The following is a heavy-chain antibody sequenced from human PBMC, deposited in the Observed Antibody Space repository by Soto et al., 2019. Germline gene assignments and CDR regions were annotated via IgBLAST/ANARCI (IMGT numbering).Heavy chain of an antibody. J-gene: IGHJ4*02. CDR2: ISYDGSNK. CDR1: GLTFSSYG. Sequence: GGSLRLSCAASGLTFSSYGMHWVRQAPGKGLEWVAVISYDGSNKYYADSVKGRFTISRDNSKDTLYLQMNSLRAEDTAVYYCAKGSYYDFWSGFLDYWGQGTLVTVSS. CDR3: AKGSYYDFWSGFLDY. D-gene: IGHD3-3*01. V-gene: IGHV3-30*18.